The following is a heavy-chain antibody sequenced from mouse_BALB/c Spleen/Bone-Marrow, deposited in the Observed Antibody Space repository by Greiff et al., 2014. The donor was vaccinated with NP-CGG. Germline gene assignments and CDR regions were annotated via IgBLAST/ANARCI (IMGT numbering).Heavy chain of an antibody. Sequence: QVQLQQQSGAELVRPGSSVKISCKASGYAFSSYWMNWVKQRPGQGLEWIGQIYPGDGDTNYNGKFKGKATLTADKSSSTAYMQLSSLTSEDSAVYFCAREGYDYDWFAYWGQGTLVTVSA. D-gene: IGHD2-4*01. CDR1: GYAFSSYW. CDR2: IYPGDGDT. V-gene: IGHV1-80*01. CDR3: AREGYDYDWFAY. J-gene: IGHJ3*01.